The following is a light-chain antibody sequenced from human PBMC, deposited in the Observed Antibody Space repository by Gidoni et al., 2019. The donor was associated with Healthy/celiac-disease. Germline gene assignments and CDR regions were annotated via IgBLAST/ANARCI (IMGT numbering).Light chain of an antibody. CDR3: QQRSNRRT. CDR2: DAS. V-gene: IGKV3-11*01. CDR1: QRVSSY. Sequence: EIVLTQSPATLSLSPGERATLSCRASQRVSSYLAWYQQKPGQAPRLLIYDASNRATGIPARFRGRGSGTEFNLTISRLEAEDFAVYYWQQRSNRRTFGQGTKLEIK. J-gene: IGKJ2*01.